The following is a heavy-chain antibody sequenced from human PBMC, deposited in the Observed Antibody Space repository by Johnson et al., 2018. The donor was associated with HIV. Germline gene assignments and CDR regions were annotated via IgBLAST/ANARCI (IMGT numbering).Heavy chain of an antibody. CDR2: IFSVGNT. CDR1: GITVSSNY. CDR3: ARDGRDLVTRGAFDI. Sequence: MLLVESGGGLVQPGGSLRLSCAASGITVSSNYMSWVRQTPGKGLEWVSVIFSVGNTSYADSVKGRFTISRDNSNNMVYLQMDSLRPEDTAVYYCARDGRDLVTRGAFDIWGQGTVVTVSS. V-gene: IGHV3-66*02. J-gene: IGHJ3*02. D-gene: IGHD5-18*01.